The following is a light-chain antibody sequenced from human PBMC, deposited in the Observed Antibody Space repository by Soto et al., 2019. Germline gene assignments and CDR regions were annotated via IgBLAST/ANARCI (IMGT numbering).Light chain of an antibody. J-gene: IGKJ1*01. Sequence: IQMTQFPSTLSASVGDRVGSTCRASQDIDISLAWFQQRPGEAPKLLIFAASGLESGVPSTFSGSGSGTEFTLTISSVQPDDFATYFCQHYDTFSWTFGQGTKVDIK. CDR1: QDIDIS. CDR3: QHYDTFSWT. CDR2: AAS. V-gene: IGKV1-5*01.